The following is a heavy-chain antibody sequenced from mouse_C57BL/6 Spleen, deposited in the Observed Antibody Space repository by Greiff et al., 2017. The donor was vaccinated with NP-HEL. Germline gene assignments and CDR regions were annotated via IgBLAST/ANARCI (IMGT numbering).Heavy chain of an antibody. Sequence: VQLQQSGAELVRPGASVTLSCKASGYTFTDYEMHWVKQTPVHGLEWIGAIDPETGGTAYNQKFKGKAILTADKSSSTAYMELRSRTSEDSAVYYCTRSLIYYDYDDYWGQGTTLTVSS. CDR2: IDPETGGT. D-gene: IGHD2-4*01. CDR1: GYTFTDYE. J-gene: IGHJ2*01. CDR3: TRSLIYYDYDDY. V-gene: IGHV1-15*01.